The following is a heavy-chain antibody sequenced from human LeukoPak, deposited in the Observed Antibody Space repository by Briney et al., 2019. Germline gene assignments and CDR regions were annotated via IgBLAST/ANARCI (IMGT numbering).Heavy chain of an antibody. CDR2: ISSSGST. CDR3: ARGGLLWFGETHWYFDL. CDR1: GGSISSGSYY. J-gene: IGHJ2*01. D-gene: IGHD3-10*01. Sequence: SQTLSLTCTVSGGSISSGSYYWTWIRQPAGKGLEWIGRISSSGSTNYNPSLRSRVTISVDTSKNQFSLKLSSVTAADTAVYYCARGGLLWFGETHWYFDLWGRGTLVTVSS. V-gene: IGHV4-61*02.